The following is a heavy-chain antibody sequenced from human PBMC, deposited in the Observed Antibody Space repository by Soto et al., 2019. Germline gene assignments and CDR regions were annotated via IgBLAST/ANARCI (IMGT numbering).Heavy chain of an antibody. CDR3: AKDEVVVYYYYYMDV. Sequence: GGSLRLSCAASGFTFSNYGMHWVRQAPGKGLEWVALISFDGGNKYYADSVKGRFTISRDNSKKTLSLQMNSLRAEDTAVYYCAKDEVVVYYYYYMDVWGKGTTVTVSS. CDR2: ISFDGGNK. J-gene: IGHJ6*03. CDR1: GFTFSNYG. V-gene: IGHV3-30*18. D-gene: IGHD2-21*01.